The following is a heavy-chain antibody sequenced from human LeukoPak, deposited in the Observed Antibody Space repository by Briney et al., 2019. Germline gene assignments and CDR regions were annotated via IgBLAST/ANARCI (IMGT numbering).Heavy chain of an antibody. D-gene: IGHD3-22*01. CDR2: IYSGGST. Sequence: GGSLRLSGAASGFTVSSNYMSWVRQAPGKGLEWVSVIYSGGSTYYADSVKGRFTISRDNSKNTLYLQMNSLRAEDTAVYYCARLRNGYYYYWGQGTLVTVSS. CDR1: GFTVSSNY. CDR3: ARLRNGYYYY. V-gene: IGHV3-53*01. J-gene: IGHJ4*02.